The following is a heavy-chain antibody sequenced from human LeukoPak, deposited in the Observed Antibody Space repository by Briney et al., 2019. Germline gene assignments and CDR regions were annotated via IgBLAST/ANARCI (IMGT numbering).Heavy chain of an antibody. CDR1: GLTFSSFA. CDR2: ISASGGTT. V-gene: IGHV3-23*01. J-gene: IGHJ4*02. CDR3: AKDRDGGTNTRAKGFDY. Sequence: GGSLRLSCAASGLTFSSFAMSWVGQAPGKGLEWVSAISASGGTTYSADSVRGRFTISRDNSKNTLYLQVNSLRVEDTAVYYCAKDRDGGTNTRAKGFDYWGQGTLVTVSS. D-gene: IGHD1-7*01.